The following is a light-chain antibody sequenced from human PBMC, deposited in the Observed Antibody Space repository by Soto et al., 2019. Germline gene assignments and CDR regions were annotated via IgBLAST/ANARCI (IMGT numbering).Light chain of an antibody. Sequence: EIVFTHSPGTLSLSPGERATLSCSASQSVSSSYLAWYQQKPGQTPRLLIYDASNRATGIPARFSGSGSETDFTLTISSLEPEDFAVYYCQHRMNWPLTFGQGTRLEIK. J-gene: IGKJ5*01. CDR1: QSVSSSY. V-gene: IGKV3-11*01. CDR2: DAS. CDR3: QHRMNWPLT.